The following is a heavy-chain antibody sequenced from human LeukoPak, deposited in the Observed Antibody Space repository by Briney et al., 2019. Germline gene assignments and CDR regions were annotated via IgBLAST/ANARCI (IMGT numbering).Heavy chain of an antibody. CDR3: ARGSEDYDSSGYYYDLGDY. D-gene: IGHD3-22*01. V-gene: IGHV3-48*03. Sequence: GGSLRLSCAASGFTFSSYEMNWVRQAPGKGLEWVSYISSSGSTIYYADSVKGRFTISRDNSKNKQYLQMNSLRAEDTAVYYCARGSEDYDSSGYYYDLGDYWGQGALVTVSS. CDR2: ISSSGSTI. CDR1: GFTFSSYE. J-gene: IGHJ4*02.